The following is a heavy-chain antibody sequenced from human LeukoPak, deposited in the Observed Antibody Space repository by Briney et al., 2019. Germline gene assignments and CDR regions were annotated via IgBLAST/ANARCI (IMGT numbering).Heavy chain of an antibody. D-gene: IGHD4-17*01. CDR2: INPNSGGT. V-gene: IGHV1-2*02. CDR3: ARVQSPSYGDYGLYYFDY. J-gene: IGHJ4*02. Sequence: ASLKSSCKASGYTFTGYYMHWVRQAPGQGLEWMGWINPNSGGTNYAQKFQGRVTMTRDTSISTAYMELSRLRSDDTAVYYCARVQSPSYGDYGLYYFDYWGQGTLVTVSS. CDR1: GYTFTGYY.